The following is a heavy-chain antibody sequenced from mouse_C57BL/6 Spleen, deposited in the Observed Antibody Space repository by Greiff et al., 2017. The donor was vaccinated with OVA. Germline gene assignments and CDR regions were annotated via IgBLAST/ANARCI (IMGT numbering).Heavy chain of an antibody. D-gene: IGHD4-1*02. CDR3: ARDNSMDY. CDR2: IYPRDGST. CDR1: GYTFTSYD. Sequence: LVESGPELVKPGASVKLSCKASGYTFTSYDINWVKQRPGQGLEWIGWIYPRDGSTKYNEKFKGKATLTVDTSSSTAYMELHSLTSEDSAVYFCARDNSMDYWGQGTSVTVSS. J-gene: IGHJ4*01. V-gene: IGHV1-85*01.